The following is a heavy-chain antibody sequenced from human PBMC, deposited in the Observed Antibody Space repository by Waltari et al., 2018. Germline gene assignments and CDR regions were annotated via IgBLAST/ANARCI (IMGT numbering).Heavy chain of an antibody. Sequence: QVQLQESGPGLVKPSGTLSLTCPVSGGSLRSTNWWSWVRQPPGRGLEWIGEIYHNCSNSYNPSLGRRVTVSVDKSKNQFSLKVTSVTAADTAVYYCARDAIRAALDHWGPGILVTVSS. V-gene: IGHV4-4*02. D-gene: IGHD6-25*01. CDR1: GGSLRSTNW. J-gene: IGHJ4*02. CDR3: ARDAIRAALDH. CDR2: IYHNCSN.